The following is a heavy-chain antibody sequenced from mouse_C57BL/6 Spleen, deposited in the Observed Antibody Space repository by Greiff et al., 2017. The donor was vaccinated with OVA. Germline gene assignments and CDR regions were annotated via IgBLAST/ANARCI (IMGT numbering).Heavy chain of an antibody. CDR2: IDPEDGDT. CDR1: GFNIKDYY. Sequence: EVQLQQSGAELVRPGASVKLSCTASGFNIKDYYMHWVKQRPEQGLEWIGRIDPEDGDTEYAPKFKGKATMTADTASNTAYLQLSSLTSEDTDVYYCIFYYSNYGFAYWGQGTLVTVSA. D-gene: IGHD2-5*01. CDR3: IFYYSNYGFAY. J-gene: IGHJ3*01. V-gene: IGHV14-1*01.